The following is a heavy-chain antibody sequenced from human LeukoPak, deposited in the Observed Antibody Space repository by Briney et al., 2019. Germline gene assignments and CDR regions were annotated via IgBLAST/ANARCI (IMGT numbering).Heavy chain of an antibody. V-gene: IGHV1-8*01. CDR3: ARGPARAYCGGDCYGEDY. CDR1: GYTFTSYD. CDR2: MNRNSGNT. D-gene: IGHD2-21*02. J-gene: IGHJ4*02. Sequence: ASVKVSCKASGYTFTSYDINWVRQATGQGLEWMGWMNRNSGNTGYAQKFQGRVTMTRNTSISTAYMELSSLRSEDTAVYYCARGPARAYCGGDCYGEDYWGQGTLVTVSS.